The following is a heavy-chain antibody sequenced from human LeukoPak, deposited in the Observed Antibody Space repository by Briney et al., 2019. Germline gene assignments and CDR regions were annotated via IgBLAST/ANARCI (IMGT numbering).Heavy chain of an antibody. V-gene: IGHV4-61*05. CDR2: IYYSGST. CDR3: ARRGIAAAGRAGYYYYYMDV. Sequence: PSETLSLTCIVSGGSISSSSYYWSWIRQPPGKGLEWIGYIYYSGSTNYNPSLKSRVTISVDTSKNQFSLKLSSVTAADTAVYYCARRGIAAAGRAGYYYYYMDVWGKGTTVTISS. J-gene: IGHJ6*03. D-gene: IGHD6-13*01. CDR1: GGSISSSSYY.